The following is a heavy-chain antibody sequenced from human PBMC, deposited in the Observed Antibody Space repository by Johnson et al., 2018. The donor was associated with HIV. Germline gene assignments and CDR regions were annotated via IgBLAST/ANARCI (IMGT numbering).Heavy chain of an antibody. CDR2: INWSGHDT. V-gene: IGHV3-20*04. Sequence: VQLVESGGALVKPGGSLRVSCAASGFTFSNAWMSWVRQAPGKGLEWVSGINWSGHDTAYSDSVKGRFTISRDNAKNSLYLQMNGLRDEDTAWYYCARGRGYGAERWAHENWGQGTMGTVSA. D-gene: IGHD4-23*01. CDR1: GFTFSNAW. J-gene: IGHJ3*01. CDR3: ARGRGYGAERWAHEN.